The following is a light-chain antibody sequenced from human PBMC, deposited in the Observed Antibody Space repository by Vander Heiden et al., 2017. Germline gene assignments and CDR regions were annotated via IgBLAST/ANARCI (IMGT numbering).Light chain of an antibody. CDR2: FND. Sequence: QSVLTQPPSASATPGQRVTISCSGSSSNIGSNRVNWYQQVPGTAPKLLMYFNDERPSGVPDRFSASKSDTSASLAISGLQSEDEADYYCATWDDALNGVVFGGGTKLTVL. J-gene: IGLJ2*01. V-gene: IGLV1-44*01. CDR3: ATWDDALNGVV. CDR1: SSNIGSNR.